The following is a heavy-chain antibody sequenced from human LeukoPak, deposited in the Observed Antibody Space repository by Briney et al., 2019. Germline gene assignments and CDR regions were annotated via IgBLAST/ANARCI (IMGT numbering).Heavy chain of an antibody. J-gene: IGHJ5*02. V-gene: IGHV4-38-2*02. CDR3: VRDVGRSRGPFDP. CDR1: DYSISLAYY. D-gene: IGHD1-26*01. CDR2: IYHRGST. Sequence: SETLSLTCTVSDYSISLAYYWGWIRQPPGQGLEWIGSIYHRGSTYYNPSLKSRVTVSLDTSKNQFSLKLTSVTAADTAVYYCVRDVGRSRGPFDPWGQGTLVTVSS.